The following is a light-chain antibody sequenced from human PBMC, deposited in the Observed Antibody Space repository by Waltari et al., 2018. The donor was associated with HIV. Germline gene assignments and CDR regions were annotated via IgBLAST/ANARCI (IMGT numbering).Light chain of an antibody. J-gene: IGKJ1*01. CDR3: HQHNYSPRS. CDR1: YSIGNN. V-gene: IGKV3-15*01. Sequence: VMTQSPATLSVSPGESATISCRTSYSIGNNLMWYQQRPGQAPRVLIYGAATRAPGIPGRITGSGSGTEFTLTINNLQPEDTAVYYCHQHNYSPRSFGQGTRVDLK. CDR2: GAA.